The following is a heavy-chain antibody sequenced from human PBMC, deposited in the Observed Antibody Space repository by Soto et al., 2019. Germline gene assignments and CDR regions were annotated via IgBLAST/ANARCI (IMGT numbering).Heavy chain of an antibody. Sequence: GGSLRLSCAASGFTFSSYSMNWVRQAPGKGLEWVSYISSSSSTIYYADSVKGRFTISRDNAKNSLYLQMNSLRAEDTAVYYCARRSLGSSSPYYYYYYMDVWGKGTTVTVSS. J-gene: IGHJ6*03. CDR1: GFTFSSYS. CDR2: ISSSSSTI. CDR3: ARRSLGSSSPYYYYYYMDV. V-gene: IGHV3-48*01. D-gene: IGHD6-6*01.